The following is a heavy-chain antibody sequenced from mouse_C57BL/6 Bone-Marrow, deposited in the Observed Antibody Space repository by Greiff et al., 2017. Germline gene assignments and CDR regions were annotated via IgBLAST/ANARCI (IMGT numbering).Heavy chain of an antibody. J-gene: IGHJ4*01. CDR1: GFTFSDYG. Sequence: EVKLVESGGGLVKPGASLKLSCAASGFTFSDYGMAWVRQAPRKGPEWVAFISNLAYSIYYADTVTGRFTISRENAKNTLYLERSRLRSEDTAMYYCARVGSLYYYAMDYWGQGTSVTVSS. CDR2: ISNLAYSI. V-gene: IGHV5-15*01. CDR3: ARVGSLYYYAMDY.